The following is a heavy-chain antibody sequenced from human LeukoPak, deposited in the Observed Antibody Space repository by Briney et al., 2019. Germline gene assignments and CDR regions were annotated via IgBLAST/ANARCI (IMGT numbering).Heavy chain of an antibody. J-gene: IGHJ4*02. Sequence: PGGSLRLSCAASGFTFSYYAMNWVRQAPGKGLEWVANIKQDGSEKYYVDSVKGRFTISRDNAKNSLYLQMNSLRAEDTAVYYCARDLKFGELLWDYWGQGTLVTVSS. CDR2: IKQDGSEK. D-gene: IGHD3-10*01. CDR1: GFTFSYYA. CDR3: ARDLKFGELLWDY. V-gene: IGHV3-7*01.